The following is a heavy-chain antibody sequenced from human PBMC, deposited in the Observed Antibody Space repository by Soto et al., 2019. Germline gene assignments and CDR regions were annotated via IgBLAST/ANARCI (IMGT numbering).Heavy chain of an antibody. CDR1: GGSISSGGYY. D-gene: IGHD6-13*01. V-gene: IGHV4-31*03. CDR3: ARWEQLVDY. CDR2: IYYTGST. J-gene: IGHJ4*02. Sequence: SETLSLTCTVSGGSISSGGYYWSWIRQPPGKGLEWIGYIYYTGSTYYNPSLKSRVTISADTSKNQFSLKLTSVTAADTAVYYCARWEQLVDYWGQGSLVTVSS.